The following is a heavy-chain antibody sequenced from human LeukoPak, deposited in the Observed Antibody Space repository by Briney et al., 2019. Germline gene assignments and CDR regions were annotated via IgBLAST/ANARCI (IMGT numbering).Heavy chain of an antibody. D-gene: IGHD3-9*01. Sequence: SETLSLTCGVYGGSFSGYYYNWIRQSPGKGLEWIAEINHLGSTNYNPSLKSRVAISMDTSKSQFSLRLSSVTAADTAVYYCARGGYNIDWMKDAPDNWGQGTLVTVSS. CDR1: GGSFSGYY. V-gene: IGHV4-34*01. CDR2: INHLGST. J-gene: IGHJ4*02. CDR3: ARGGYNIDWMKDAPDN.